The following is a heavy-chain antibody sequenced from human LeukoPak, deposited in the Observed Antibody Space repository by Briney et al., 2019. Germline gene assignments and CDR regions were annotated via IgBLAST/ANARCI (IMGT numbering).Heavy chain of an antibody. V-gene: IGHV1-69*05. CDR2: IIPIFGTA. CDR3: ASRGYCSSTSCRGFDY. D-gene: IGHD2-2*01. CDR1: GGTSSSYA. Sequence: GASVQVSCKASGGTSSSYAISWVRQAPGQGLEWMGGIIPIFGTANYAQKFQGRVTITTDESTSTAYMELSSLRSEDAAVYYCASRGYCSSTSCRGFDYWGQGTLVTVSS. J-gene: IGHJ4*02.